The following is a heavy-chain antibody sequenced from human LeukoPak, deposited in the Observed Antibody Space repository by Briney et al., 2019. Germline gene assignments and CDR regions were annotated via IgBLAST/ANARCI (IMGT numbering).Heavy chain of an antibody. J-gene: IGHJ6*03. V-gene: IGHV4-4*07. Sequence: SETLSLTCTVSGGSISSYYWSWIRQPAGKGLEWIGRIYTSGSTNYNPSLKSRVTMSVDTSKNQFSLKLSSVTAADTAVYYCARTATNYYYYYMDVWGKGTTVTVSS. CDR1: GGSISSYY. D-gene: IGHD5-18*01. CDR3: ARTATNYYYYYMDV. CDR2: IYTSGST.